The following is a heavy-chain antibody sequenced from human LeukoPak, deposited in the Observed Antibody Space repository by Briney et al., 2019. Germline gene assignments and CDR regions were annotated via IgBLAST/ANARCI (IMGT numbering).Heavy chain of an antibody. V-gene: IGHV3-23*01. J-gene: IGHJ4*02. CDR1: GFTFSSYA. CDR2: ISGGGGST. Sequence: PGRSLRLSWAVSGFTFSSYAMSWVRQAPGKGLEWVSAISGGGGSTAYTDSVKVRFTISRDNSKNTLYLQMNSLRAEDTAVYYCARDLPNYWGQGTLVTVSS. CDR3: ARDLPNY.